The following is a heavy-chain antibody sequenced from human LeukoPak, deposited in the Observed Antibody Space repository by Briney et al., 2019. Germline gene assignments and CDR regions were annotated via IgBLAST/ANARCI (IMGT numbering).Heavy chain of an antibody. CDR3: ARGDDSSGYYYARKSYYFDY. D-gene: IGHD3-22*01. Sequence: SETLSLTCTVSGGSISSYYWSWIRQPPGKGLEWIGYIYYSGCTNYNPSLKSRVTISVDTSKNQFSLKLSSVTAADTAVYYCARGDDSSGYYYARKSYYFDYWGQGTLVTVSS. J-gene: IGHJ4*02. CDR2: IYYSGCT. CDR1: GGSISSYY. V-gene: IGHV4-59*01.